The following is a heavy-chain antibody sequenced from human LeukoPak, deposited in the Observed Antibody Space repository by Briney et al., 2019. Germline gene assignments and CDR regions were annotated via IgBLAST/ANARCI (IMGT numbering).Heavy chain of an antibody. CDR2: IDPSDSYI. D-gene: IGHD6-13*01. CDR3: ASRYASTWYNY. CDR1: GFGFTSYW. V-gene: IGHV5-10-1*01. Sequence: GDSLRISCKGSGFGFTSYWISWVRQMPGKGLEWMARIDPSDSYINYNPSFQGHVTISADKSINTAYLQWSSLKASDTAIYYCASRYASTWYNYWGQGTLVSVSA. J-gene: IGHJ4*02.